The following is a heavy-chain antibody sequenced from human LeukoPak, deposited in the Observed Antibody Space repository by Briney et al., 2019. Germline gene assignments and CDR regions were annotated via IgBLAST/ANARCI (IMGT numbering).Heavy chain of an antibody. CDR3: VRLSYYFEN. CDR1: GFTFSTYW. D-gene: IGHD2/OR15-2a*01. V-gene: IGHV3-7*01. J-gene: IGHJ4*02. CDR2: INYDGSEK. Sequence: PGGSLRLSCAASGFTFSTYWMSWVRQAPEKGLEWVATINYDGSEKYYLGSVRGRFTVSRDNAKNSLYLQMNSLRAEDTAIYYCVRLSYYFENWGQGTLVTVSS.